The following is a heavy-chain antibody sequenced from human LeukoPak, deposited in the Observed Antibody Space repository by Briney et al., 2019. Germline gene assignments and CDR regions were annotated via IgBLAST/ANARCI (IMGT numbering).Heavy chain of an antibody. J-gene: IGHJ4*02. Sequence: PSETLSLTCTVSGGSISSGSYYWNWIRQPAGKGLEWIGRIYASGITNYHPSLKSRVAISVDTSKNQFSLKLSSVTAADTAVYYCARSEGYSYGLGHPPTLYYFDYWGQGTLVTVSS. CDR3: ARSEGYSYGLGHPPTLYYFDY. V-gene: IGHV4-61*02. CDR1: GGSISSGSYY. D-gene: IGHD5-18*01. CDR2: IYASGIT.